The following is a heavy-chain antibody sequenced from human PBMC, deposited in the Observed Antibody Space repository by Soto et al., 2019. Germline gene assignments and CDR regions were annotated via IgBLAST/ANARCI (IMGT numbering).Heavy chain of an antibody. Sequence: EVPLVESGGGLVQPGGSLRLSCAASGFTVSSNYMSWVRQAPGKGLEWGSVIYSGGSTYYADSVTGRFTISRDNSTSTLYLGMGRLRAAHTAAYYCASGRLIIPDNIYAGSGYSAPDYWGQGTLVTVSS. CDR3: ASGRLIIPDNIYAGSGYSAPDY. D-gene: IGHD3-22*01. V-gene: IGHV3-66*01. J-gene: IGHJ4*02. CDR1: GFTVSSNY. CDR2: IYSGGST.